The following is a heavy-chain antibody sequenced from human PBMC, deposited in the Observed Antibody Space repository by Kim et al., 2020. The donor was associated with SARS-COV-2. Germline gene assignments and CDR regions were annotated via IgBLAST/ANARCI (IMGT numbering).Heavy chain of an antibody. CDR2: MNPNSGNT. J-gene: IGHJ6*02. V-gene: IGHV1-8*01. Sequence: ASVKVSCKASGYTFTSYDINWVRRATGQGLEWMGWMNPNSGNTGYAQKFQGRVTMTRNTSISTAYMELSSLRSEDTAVYYCARGTVKKTMIVVVPLRYCGMDVWGQGATVTVSS. CDR3: ARGTVKKTMIVVVPLRYCGMDV. CDR1: GYTFTSYD. D-gene: IGHD3-22*01.